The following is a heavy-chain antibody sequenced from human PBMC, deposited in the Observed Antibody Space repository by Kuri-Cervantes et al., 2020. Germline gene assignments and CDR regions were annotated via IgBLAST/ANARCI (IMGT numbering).Heavy chain of an antibody. CDR3: AGIRDSRGKWYFDY. D-gene: IGHD3-10*01. J-gene: IGHJ4*02. Sequence: ESLKISCTVSGGSISSYYWSWIRQPAGKGLEWIGRIYTSGSTNYNPSLKSRVTMSVDTSKNQFSLKLSSVTAADTAVYYCAGIRDSRGKWYFDYWGQGTLVTGSS. CDR1: GGSISSYY. V-gene: IGHV4-4*07. CDR2: IYTSGST.